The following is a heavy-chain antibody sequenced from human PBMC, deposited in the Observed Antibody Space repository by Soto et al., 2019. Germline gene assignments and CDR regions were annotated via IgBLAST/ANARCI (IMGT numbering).Heavy chain of an antibody. CDR2: IGSGGST. CDR3: AKRNRYYGMDV. J-gene: IGHJ6*02. CDR1: GFTFSDYV. Sequence: PGGSLRLSCEASGFTFSDYVMNWVRQGPGKGLEWVSTIGSGGSTYYADSVKGRFTISRDNSKNTLYLQMNSLRAEDTAVYYCAKRNRYYGMDVWGQGTTVTVSS. V-gene: IGHV3-23*01.